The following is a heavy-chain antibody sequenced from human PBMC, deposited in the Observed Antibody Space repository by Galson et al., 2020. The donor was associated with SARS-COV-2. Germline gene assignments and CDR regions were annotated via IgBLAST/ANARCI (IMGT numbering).Heavy chain of an antibody. CDR1: GYLFIDYG. J-gene: IGHJ6*02. Sequence: ASVQVSCKASGYLFIDYGISWVRQAPRQGLEWMGWISGYNGDTNYGQTFQGRLTMTTDTGTSTAYMELRSLGSDDTAVYYCARDVKDGMDVWGQGTPVTVSS. V-gene: IGHV1-18*01. CDR3: ARDVKDGMDV. CDR2: ISGYNGDT.